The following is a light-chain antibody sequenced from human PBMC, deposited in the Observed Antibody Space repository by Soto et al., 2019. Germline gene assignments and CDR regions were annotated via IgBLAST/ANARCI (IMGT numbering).Light chain of an antibody. CDR2: EVN. CDR3: SSYSISTAYL. V-gene: IGLV2-14*01. CDR1: SSDVGGYDY. Sequence: QSVLTQPASVSGSPGQSITISCAGTSSDVGGYDYVSWYQLHPGKAPKLMVFEVNNRPSGVSYRFSGSKSGNMASLTISGLQAEDEPDSFCSSYSISTAYLFGTGTQVTVL. J-gene: IGLJ1*01.